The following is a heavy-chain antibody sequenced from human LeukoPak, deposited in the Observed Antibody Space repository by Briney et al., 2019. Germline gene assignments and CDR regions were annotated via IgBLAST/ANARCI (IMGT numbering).Heavy chain of an antibody. J-gene: IGHJ4*02. CDR2: INPSSGRT. Sequence: ASVKVSCKASGHTFTNYYMHWVRQAPGQGLEWMGIINPSSGRTSYVQKFQGKVTMTRDTSTNTSYTEVSSLRSEDTAMYYCARDLTNWGQGTLVTVSS. D-gene: IGHD1-1*01. V-gene: IGHV1-46*03. CDR3: ARDLTN. CDR1: GHTFTNYY.